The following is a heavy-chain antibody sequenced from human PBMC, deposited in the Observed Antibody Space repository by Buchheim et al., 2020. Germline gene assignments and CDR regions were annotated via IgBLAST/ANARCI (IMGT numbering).Heavy chain of an antibody. CDR1: GFTFSSYA. V-gene: IGHV3-30-3*01. CDR2: ITYDGTNK. Sequence: QVQLVESGGGVVQPGRSLRLSWAAFGFTFSSYAMHWFRQAPGKGLEWVAVITYDGTNKYYADSVKGRFTISKNNSKNTLYLQMNSLRAEDTAVYYCARDRGFVSYYFDYWGQGTL. D-gene: IGHD3-3*01. CDR3: ARDRGFVSYYFDY. J-gene: IGHJ4*02.